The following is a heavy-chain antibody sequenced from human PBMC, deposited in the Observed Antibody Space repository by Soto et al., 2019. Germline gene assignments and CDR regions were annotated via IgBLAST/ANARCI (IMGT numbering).Heavy chain of an antibody. CDR2: ISSSSSYT. V-gene: IGHV3-11*03. D-gene: IGHD4-17*01. J-gene: IGHJ3*02. CDR3: ARSGYWETTVTIKAAFDI. Sequence: PGGSLRLSCAASGFTFSDYYMSWIRQAPGKGLEWVSYISSSSSYTNYADSVKGRFTISRDNAKNSLYLQMNSLRAEDTAVYYCARSGYWETTVTIKAAFDIWGQGTMVTVSS. CDR1: GFTFSDYY.